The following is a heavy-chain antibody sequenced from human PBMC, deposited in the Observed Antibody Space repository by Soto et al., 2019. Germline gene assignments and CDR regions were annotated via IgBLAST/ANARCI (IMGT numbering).Heavy chain of an antibody. CDR3: ARGVISPYCGGDCLSSAFDI. D-gene: IGHD2-21*02. CDR2: IIPIFGTA. V-gene: IGHV1-69*13. Sequence: SVKVSCKASGGTFSSYAISWVRQAPGQGLEWMGGIIPIFGTANYAQKFQGRVTITADESTSTAYMELSSLRSEDTAVYYCARGVISPYCGGDCLSSAFDIWGQGTMVTVSS. J-gene: IGHJ3*02. CDR1: GGTFSSYA.